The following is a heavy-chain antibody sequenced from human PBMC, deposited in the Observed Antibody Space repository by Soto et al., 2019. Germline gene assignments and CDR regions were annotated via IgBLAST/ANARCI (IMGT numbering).Heavy chain of an antibody. CDR2: IITLFGTA. D-gene: IGHD4-17*01. CDR1: GGTFSSHS. Sequence: EQLMQSGAEVKQPGSSVKVSCKASGGTFSSHSINWVRQAPGQGLEWMGGIITLFGTANYAQNFQDRVTITADQSTSTAYMELNSLRSDDTAVYYCAREVGYGDFSAALLDWGQGTLVTVSS. V-gene: IGHV1-69*01. J-gene: IGHJ4*02. CDR3: AREVGYGDFSAALLD.